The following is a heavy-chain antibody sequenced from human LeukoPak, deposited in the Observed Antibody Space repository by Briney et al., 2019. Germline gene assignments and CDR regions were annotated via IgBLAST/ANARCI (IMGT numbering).Heavy chain of an antibody. J-gene: IGHJ2*01. CDR1: GGSISTYS. CDR3: ARDRVGGSGHWYFDL. V-gene: IGHV4-4*07. Sequence: SETLSLTCTVSGGSISTYSWTWIRQPAGKGLEWIGRIYTSGITNYSPSPESRVTMSLDTSKNQFSLKVNSVTAADTAMYYCARDRVGGSGHWYFDLWGRGTLVTVSS. D-gene: IGHD1-26*01. CDR2: IYTSGIT.